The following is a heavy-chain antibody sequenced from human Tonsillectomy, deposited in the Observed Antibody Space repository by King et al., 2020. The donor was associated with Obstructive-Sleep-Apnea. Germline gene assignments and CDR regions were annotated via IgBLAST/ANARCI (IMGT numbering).Heavy chain of an antibody. J-gene: IGHJ5*02. D-gene: IGHD2-2*01. CDR2: IYHSGST. Sequence: QLQESGPGLVKPSGTLSLTCAVSGGSISSTDWWSWVRQPPGKGLEWIGEIYHSGSTNYNPSLKSRVNISVDKSKNQFSLKLSSVTAADTAVYYCARRRIVVVPSALNWFDPWGQGTQVTVSS. CDR1: GGSISSTDW. CDR3: ARRRIVVVPSALNWFDP. V-gene: IGHV4-4*02.